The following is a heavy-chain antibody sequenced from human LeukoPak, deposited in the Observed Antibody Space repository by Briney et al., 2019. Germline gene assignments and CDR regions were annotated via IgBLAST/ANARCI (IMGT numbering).Heavy chain of an antibody. CDR2: INQDGSEK. Sequence: GGSLRLSCAASGFTFDDYAMHWVRQAPGKGLEWVANINQDGSEKNYVDSVKGRFTISRDNAKNSLSLQMNSLGAEDTAVYYCARRTVVAREDYWGQGTLVTVSS. D-gene: IGHD4-23*01. CDR3: ARRTVVAREDY. V-gene: IGHV3-7*01. CDR1: GFTFDDYA. J-gene: IGHJ4*02.